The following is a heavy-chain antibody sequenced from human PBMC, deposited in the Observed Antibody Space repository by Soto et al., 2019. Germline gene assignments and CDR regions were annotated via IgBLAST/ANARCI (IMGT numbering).Heavy chain of an antibody. J-gene: IGHJ4*02. D-gene: IGHD2-15*01. CDR3: AKTKGNYCSGGSCYYFDK. V-gene: IGHV3-23*01. CDR1: GFSFSSYA. CDR2: ISGNAGRT. Sequence: VQLFQSRGGQVQPGGSLRLSCAASGFSFSSYAVGWVRQTPGKGLEWVSVISGNAGRTYYADSVKGRFIISRDNSRDTLSLQMDSLRGEDTAIYYCAKTKGNYCSGGSCYYFDKWGQGVLVTVSS.